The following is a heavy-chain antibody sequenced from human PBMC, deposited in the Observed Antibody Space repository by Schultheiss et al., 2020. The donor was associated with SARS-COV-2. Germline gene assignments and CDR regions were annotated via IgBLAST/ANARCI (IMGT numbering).Heavy chain of an antibody. CDR1: GGSISSGGYY. V-gene: IGHV4-39*07. CDR3: ARDSWAARAARRPLRSYYFDY. J-gene: IGHJ4*02. D-gene: IGHD6-6*01. CDR2: IYHSGST. Sequence: SETLSLTCAVSGGSISSGGYYWSWIRQHPGKGLEWIGEIYHSGSTNYNPSLKSRVTISVDKSKNQFSLKLSSVTAADTAVYYCARDSWAARAARRPLRSYYFDYWGQGTLVTVSS.